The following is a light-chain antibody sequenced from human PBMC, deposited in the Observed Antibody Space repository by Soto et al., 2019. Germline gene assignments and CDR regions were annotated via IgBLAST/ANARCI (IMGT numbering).Light chain of an antibody. CDR1: SSDVGANNDY. CDR3: SSYAGSSNV. Sequence: QSALTQPPSASGSPGQSVTISCTGTSSDVGANNDYVSWYQQHPGKVPKLMIYEVSKRPPGVPDRFSGSKSGNTASLTVSGLKADDEADYYCSSYAGSSNVFGTGTKAT. V-gene: IGLV2-8*01. J-gene: IGLJ1*01. CDR2: EVS.